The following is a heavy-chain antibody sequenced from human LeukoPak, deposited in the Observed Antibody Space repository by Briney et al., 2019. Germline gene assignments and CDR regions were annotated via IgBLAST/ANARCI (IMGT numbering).Heavy chain of an antibody. V-gene: IGHV3-7*03. CDR3: ARIGYSSSSFDY. J-gene: IGHJ4*02. Sequence: GGSLRLSCAASGFTFINYWMSWVRQAPGKGLEWVANMKQDGSVEYYVDSMKGRFTISRDNAKNSLYLQMSGLRAEDTAVYFCARIGYSSSSFDYWGQGVLVTVYS. CDR2: MKQDGSVE. CDR1: GFTFINYW. D-gene: IGHD6-6*01.